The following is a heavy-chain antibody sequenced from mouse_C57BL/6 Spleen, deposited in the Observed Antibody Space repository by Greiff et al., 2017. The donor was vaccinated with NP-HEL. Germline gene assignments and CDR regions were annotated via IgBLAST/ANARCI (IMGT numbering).Heavy chain of an antibody. J-gene: IGHJ2*01. D-gene: IGHD4-1*01. CDR1: GYTFTSYW. CDR3: ARRGGLTGNFDY. V-gene: IGHV1-64*01. CDR2: IHPTSGST. Sequence: QVQLQQPGAELVKPGASVKLSCKASGYTFTSYWMHWVKQRPGQGLEWIGMIHPTSGSTNYNEKFKSKATLTVDKSSSTAYMQLSSLTSEDSAVYYCARRGGLTGNFDYWGKGTTLTVAS.